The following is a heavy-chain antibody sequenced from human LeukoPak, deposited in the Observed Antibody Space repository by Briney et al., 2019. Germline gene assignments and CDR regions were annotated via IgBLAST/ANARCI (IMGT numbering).Heavy chain of an antibody. D-gene: IGHD3-10*01. CDR2: ISAYNGNT. J-gene: IGHJ3*02. Sequence: GASVKVSCKASGYTFTSYGISWVRQAPGQGLEWMGWISAYNGNTNYAQKLQGRVTMTTDTSTSTAYMELRSLRSDDTAVYYCARNLWFGESSDAFDMWGQGTMVTASS. V-gene: IGHV1-18*01. CDR3: ARNLWFGESSDAFDM. CDR1: GYTFTSYG.